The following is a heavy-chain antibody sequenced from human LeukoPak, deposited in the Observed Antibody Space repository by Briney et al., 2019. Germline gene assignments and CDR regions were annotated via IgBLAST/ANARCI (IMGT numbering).Heavy chain of an antibody. J-gene: IGHJ4*02. CDR3: ARDYGGNSVSDD. Sequence: SVKVSCKASGGTFSSYAISWVRQAPGQGLEWMGGIIPIFGTANYAQKFQGRVTITADKSTSTAYMELSSLRSEDTAVYYCARDYGGNSVSDDWGQGTLVTVTS. D-gene: IGHD4-23*01. CDR1: GGTFSSYA. CDR2: IIPIFGTA. V-gene: IGHV1-69*06.